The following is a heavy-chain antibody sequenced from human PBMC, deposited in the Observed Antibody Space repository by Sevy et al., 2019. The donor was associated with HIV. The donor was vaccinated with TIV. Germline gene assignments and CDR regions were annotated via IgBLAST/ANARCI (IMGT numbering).Heavy chain of an antibody. V-gene: IGHV3-7*01. CDR1: GFTFSSYW. Sequence: GGSLRLSCAASGFTFSSYWMSWVRQAPGKGLEWVATMKQDGSEKYYVDSVKGQLTISRDNAKHSLYLQMNSLRVEDTAVYYCVRGGLGGFSYSLDCWGQGTLVTVSS. D-gene: IGHD5-18*01. CDR2: MKQDGSEK. J-gene: IGHJ4*02. CDR3: VRGGLGGFSYSLDC.